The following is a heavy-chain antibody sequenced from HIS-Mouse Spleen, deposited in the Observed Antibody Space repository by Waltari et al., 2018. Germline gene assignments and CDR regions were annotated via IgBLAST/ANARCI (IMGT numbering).Heavy chain of an antibody. J-gene: IGHJ3*02. D-gene: IGHD6-6*01. V-gene: IGHV4-38-2*02. CDR1: GYSISSGYY. CDR3: ARDPGYSSSSNAFDI. CDR2: LYQSGST. Sequence: QVQLQESGPGLVKPSETLSLTCTVSGYSISSGYYWGWLRQPPGKGLEWIGSLYQSGSTYYHPSLKSRVTISVDTSKNQFSLKLSSVTAADTAVYYCARDPGYSSSSNAFDIWGQGTMVTVSS.